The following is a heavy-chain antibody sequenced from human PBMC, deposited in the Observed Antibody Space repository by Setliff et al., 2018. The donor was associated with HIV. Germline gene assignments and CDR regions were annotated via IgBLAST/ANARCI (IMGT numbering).Heavy chain of an antibody. V-gene: IGHV4-39*01. Sequence: PSETLSLTCTVSGGSISSSSYYWGWIRQPPGKGLEWIGSIYYSGSTYYNPSHKSRVTISVDTSKNQFSLKLSSVTAADTAVYYCARHTVYGDYLSLYYFDYWGQGTLVTVSS. CDR2: IYYSGST. CDR1: GGSISSSSYY. CDR3: ARHTVYGDYLSLYYFDY. J-gene: IGHJ4*02. D-gene: IGHD4-17*01.